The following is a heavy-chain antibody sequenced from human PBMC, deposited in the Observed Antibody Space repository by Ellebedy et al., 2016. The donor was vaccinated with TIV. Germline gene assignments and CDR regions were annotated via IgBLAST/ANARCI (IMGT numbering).Heavy chain of an antibody. CDR3: AKDTTNWNHGY. CDR2: IRGSGDNT. V-gene: IGHV3-23*01. D-gene: IGHD1-14*01. J-gene: IGHJ4*02. Sequence: GGSLRLSCAASGFTFSSYAMSWVRQAPGKGLEWVSGIRGSGDNTYSSASVKGRFTISRDNSKNTLYLQMNSLKAEDTAVYYCAKDTTNWNHGYWGQGTLVTVSS. CDR1: GFTFSSYA.